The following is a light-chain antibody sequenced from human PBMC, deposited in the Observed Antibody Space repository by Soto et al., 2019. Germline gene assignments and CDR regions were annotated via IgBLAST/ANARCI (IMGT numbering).Light chain of an antibody. CDR2: EAS. CDR1: LSISNS. Sequence: IVLTQSPSTLSLSPGERATLSCRASLSISNSLAWYQQKPGQAPRLLIYEASNRATGIPARFSGSGSGTDFTLTISSLEPEDFAVYYCQQRGEWPPVATFGQGTRLAIK. J-gene: IGKJ5*01. V-gene: IGKV3-11*01. CDR3: QQRGEWPPVAT.